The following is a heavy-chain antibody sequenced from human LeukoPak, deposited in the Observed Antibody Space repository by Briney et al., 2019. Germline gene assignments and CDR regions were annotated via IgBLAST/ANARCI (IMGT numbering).Heavy chain of an antibody. CDR3: AKSPTGVAARPGDY. J-gene: IGHJ4*02. Sequence: GGSLRLSCAASGFTFSSYAMSWVRQAPGKGLEWVSAISGSGGSTYYADSVKGRFTISRDNSKNTLYLQMNSLRAEDTAVYYGAKSPTGVAARPGDYWGQGTLVTVSS. V-gene: IGHV3-23*01. D-gene: IGHD6-6*01. CDR2: ISGSGGST. CDR1: GFTFSSYA.